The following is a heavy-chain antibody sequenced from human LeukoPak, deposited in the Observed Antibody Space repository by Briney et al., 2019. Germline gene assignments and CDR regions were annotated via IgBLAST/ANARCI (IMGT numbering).Heavy chain of an antibody. J-gene: IGHJ4*02. CDR2: ISSSSSYT. CDR3: ARKPTYYDILTGYFDY. D-gene: IGHD3-9*01. V-gene: IGHV3-11*06. Sequence: PGGSLRLSCAASGFTFSDYYMSWIRQAPGKGLEGVSYISSSSSYTNYADSVKGRFTISRDNAKNSLYLQMNSLRAEDTAVYYCARKPTYYDILTGYFDYWGQGTLVTVSS. CDR1: GFTFSDYY.